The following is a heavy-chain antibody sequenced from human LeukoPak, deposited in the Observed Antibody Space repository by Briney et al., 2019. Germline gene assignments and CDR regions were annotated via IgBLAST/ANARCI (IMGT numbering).Heavy chain of an antibody. Sequence: ASVKVSSKASGYTFTGYYIHWLRQAPGQGLEWMGFINPNSGGTNYAQKFQGRVTMTRDTSISTAYMELSSLTSDDTAVYYCARDLEGYHYGSGNYPQWGQGTLITVSS. V-gene: IGHV1-2*02. CDR1: GYTFTGYY. J-gene: IGHJ4*02. CDR2: INPNSGGT. D-gene: IGHD3-10*01. CDR3: ARDLEGYHYGSGNYPQ.